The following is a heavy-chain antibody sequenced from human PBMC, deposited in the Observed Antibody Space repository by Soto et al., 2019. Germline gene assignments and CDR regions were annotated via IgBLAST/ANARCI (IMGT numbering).Heavy chain of an antibody. Sequence: GGSLRLSCTVSGFIFDNYWMSWVRQAPGQGLEWVANIKQDENDKDYVDSAKGRFTISRDNAKNSLYLQMNSLRAEDTAVYYCARGASYGSFDPWGQGTLVTVSS. J-gene: IGHJ5*02. CDR3: ARGASYGSFDP. D-gene: IGHD4-17*01. CDR2: IKQDENDK. CDR1: GFIFDNYW. V-gene: IGHV3-7*05.